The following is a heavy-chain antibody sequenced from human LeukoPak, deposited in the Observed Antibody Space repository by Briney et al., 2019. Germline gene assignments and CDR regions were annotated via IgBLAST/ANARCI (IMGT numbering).Heavy chain of an antibody. Sequence: SETLSLTCAVYGGSFSGYSWGWIRQPPGKGLEWIGSIYHSGSTYYNPSLKSRVTMSIDTSKNQFSLKLSSLTAADTALYYCARDGRSDYGDINRFDPWGQGTLVTVSS. J-gene: IGHJ5*02. CDR1: GGSFSGYS. CDR3: ARDGRSDYGDINRFDP. CDR2: IYHSGST. D-gene: IGHD4-17*01. V-gene: IGHV4-38-2*02.